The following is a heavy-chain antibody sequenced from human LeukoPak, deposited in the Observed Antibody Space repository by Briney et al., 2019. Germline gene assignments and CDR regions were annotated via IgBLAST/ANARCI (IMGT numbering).Heavy chain of an antibody. CDR3: AREGRPGAFDP. CDR2: ITGSGYTI. CDR1: GFTFSDYH. V-gene: IGHV3-11*01. Sequence: GGSLRLSCAASGFTFSDYHMSWIRQAPGKGLEWVSHITGSGYTISYADSVKGRFTISRDNAKNSLFLHVNSLRAEDTAVYYCAREGRPGAFDPWGQGTLVTVSS. J-gene: IGHJ5*02. D-gene: IGHD3-10*01.